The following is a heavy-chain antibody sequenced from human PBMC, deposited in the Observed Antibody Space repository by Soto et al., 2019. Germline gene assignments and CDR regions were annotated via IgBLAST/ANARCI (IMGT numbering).Heavy chain of an antibody. D-gene: IGHD6-19*01. V-gene: IGHV4-34*01. CDR3: ARVAKAVAGTEWFDP. J-gene: IGHJ5*02. CDR1: GGSFSGYY. Sequence: PSETLSLTCAVYGGSFSGYYWSWIRQPPGKGLEWIGEINHSGSTNYNPSLKSRVTISVDTSKNQFSLKLSSVTAADTAVYYCARVAKAVAGTEWFDPWGQGTLVTVS. CDR2: INHSGST.